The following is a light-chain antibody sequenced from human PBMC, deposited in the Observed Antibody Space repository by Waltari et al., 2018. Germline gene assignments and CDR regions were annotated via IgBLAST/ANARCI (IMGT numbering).Light chain of an antibody. Sequence: DVQMTQSPSSLSASVGDRVTITCRAREAIRQDLDWYQQKPGQAPERLIFSGTNLQSGVPSRFSGSASGTHFTLTITSLEPEDFATYYCLQHNSYPWTFGQGTKVEV. V-gene: IGKV1-17*01. CDR1: EAIRQD. CDR3: LQHNSYPWT. J-gene: IGKJ1*01. CDR2: SGT.